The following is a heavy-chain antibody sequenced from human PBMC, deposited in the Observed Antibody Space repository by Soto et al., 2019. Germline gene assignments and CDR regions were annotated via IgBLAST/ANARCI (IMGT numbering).Heavy chain of an antibody. V-gene: IGHV4-30-4*01. J-gene: IGHJ4*02. CDR2: IYYSGST. Sequence: TLSLTCTVSGRSVSSGQYYWSWIRQPPGKGLEWIGYIYYSGSTYYNPSLKSRVTISVDTSKNQFSLKLSSVTAAETAVYYCARGSVVVILWGQGTLVTVSS. D-gene: IGHD3-22*01. CDR1: GRSVSSGQYY. CDR3: ARGSVVVIL.